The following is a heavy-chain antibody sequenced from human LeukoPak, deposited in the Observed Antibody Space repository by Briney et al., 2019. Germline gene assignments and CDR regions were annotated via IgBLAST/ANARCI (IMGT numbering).Heavy chain of an antibody. V-gene: IGHV3-48*03. Sequence: PGGSLRLSCGASGFTFSSYEMNWVRQAPGKGLEWISYISSGGSAIYYADSVKGRFTISRDNAKNSLYLQMNSLRAEDTAVYYCAKRLVGHELDYWGQGTLVTVSS. CDR2: ISSGGSAI. CDR3: AKRLVGHELDY. CDR1: GFTFSSYE. D-gene: IGHD6-19*01. J-gene: IGHJ4*02.